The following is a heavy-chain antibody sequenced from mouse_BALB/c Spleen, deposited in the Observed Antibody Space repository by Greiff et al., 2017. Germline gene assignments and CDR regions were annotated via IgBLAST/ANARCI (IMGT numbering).Heavy chain of an antibody. CDR3: ARSPVIKGHYYAMDY. V-gene: IGHV1-7*01. D-gene: IGHD2-4*01. CDR2: INPSTGYT. J-gene: IGHJ4*01. CDR1: GYTFTSYW. Sequence: QVQLQQSGAELAKPGASVKMSCKASGYTFTSYWMHWVKQRPGQGLEWIGYINPSTGYTEYNQKFKDKATLTADKSSSTAYMQLSSLTSEDSAVYYCARSPVIKGHYYAMDYWGQGTSVTVSS.